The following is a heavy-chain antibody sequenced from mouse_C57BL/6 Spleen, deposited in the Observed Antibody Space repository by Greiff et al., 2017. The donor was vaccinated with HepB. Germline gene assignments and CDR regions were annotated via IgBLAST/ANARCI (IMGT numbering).Heavy chain of an antibody. Sequence: VKLVESGAELARPGASVKLSCKASGYTFTSYGISWVKQRTGQGLEWIGEIYPRSGNTYYNEKFKGKATLTADKSSSTAYMELRRLTSEDSAVYFCARYHIATVVATDYWGQGTTLTVSS. CDR3: ARYHIATVVATDY. CDR1: GYTFTSYG. CDR2: IYPRSGNT. D-gene: IGHD1-1*01. V-gene: IGHV1-81*01. J-gene: IGHJ2*01.